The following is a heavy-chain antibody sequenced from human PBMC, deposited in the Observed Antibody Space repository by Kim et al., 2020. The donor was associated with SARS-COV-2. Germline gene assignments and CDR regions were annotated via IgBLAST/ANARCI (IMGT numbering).Heavy chain of an antibody. Sequence: QNYADAVGGRFTISRDNSKNTVDLQMNGLRVEDTAVYYCARAREKSFDYWGQGTLVTVSS. CDR2: Q. V-gene: IGHV3-33*01. J-gene: IGHJ4*02. CDR3: ARAREKSFDY.